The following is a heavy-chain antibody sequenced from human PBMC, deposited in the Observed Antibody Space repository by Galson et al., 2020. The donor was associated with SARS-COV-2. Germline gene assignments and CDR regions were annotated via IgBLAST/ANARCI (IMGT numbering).Heavy chain of an antibody. V-gene: IGHV4-31*02. CDR1: GGSITGSNFY. D-gene: IGHD3-3*01. J-gene: IGHJ6*03. Sequence: SQTLSLTCTVSGGSITGSNFYWSWVRQHPGKGLEWIGDISSSGATTYNPSLKSRISISLDTSKNQFSLDLRSVTAADTAVYFCARDYRFTIFLESYYYMDVWGKGTTVIVSS. CDR2: ISSSGAT. CDR3: ARDYRFTIFLESYYYMDV.